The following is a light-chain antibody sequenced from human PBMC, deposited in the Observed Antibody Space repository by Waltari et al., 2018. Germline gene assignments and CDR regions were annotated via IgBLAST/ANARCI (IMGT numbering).Light chain of an antibody. CDR1: SIDVGGYKP. J-gene: IGLJ1*01. Sequence: QSALTQAASVSGSPGQSITLSCTGTSIDVGGYKPVSWYQQHPGKAPKVLIYDVPNRPSGVSNRFSGSKSGNTASLTISGLQAEDEADYYCSAYTRSGTYVFGTGTKVTVL. CDR2: DVP. V-gene: IGLV2-14*03. CDR3: SAYTRSGTYV.